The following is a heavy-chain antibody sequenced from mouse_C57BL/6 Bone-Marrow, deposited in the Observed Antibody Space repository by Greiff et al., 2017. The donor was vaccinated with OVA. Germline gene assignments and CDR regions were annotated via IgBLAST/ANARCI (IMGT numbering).Heavy chain of an antibody. CDR2: IYPGNGDT. CDR1: GYTFTSYN. CDR3: ASSGALITTDAMDY. Sequence: LQESGAELVRPGASVKMSCKASGYTFTSYNMHWVKQTPRQGLEWIGAIYPGNGDTSYNQKFKGKATLTVDKSSSTAYMQLSSLTSEDSAVYFCASSGALITTDAMDYWGQGTSVTVSS. D-gene: IGHD1-1*01. J-gene: IGHJ4*01. V-gene: IGHV1-12*01.